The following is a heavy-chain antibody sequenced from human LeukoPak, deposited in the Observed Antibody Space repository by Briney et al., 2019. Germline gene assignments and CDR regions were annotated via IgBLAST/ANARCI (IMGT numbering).Heavy chain of an antibody. V-gene: IGHV4-59*01. J-gene: IGHJ5*02. D-gene: IGHD3-10*01. CDR2: IYYSGGT. CDR3: ASSSGSGSYYNRRDNSYDP. CDR1: GGSISSYY. Sequence: SETLSLTCTVSGGSISSYYWSWIRQPPGKGLEWIGYIYYSGGTNYNPSLIKRVTISVDTSTHQFSLKLSSVTAAATAVYYCASSSGSGSYYNRRDNSYDPRGQGTLVTVSS.